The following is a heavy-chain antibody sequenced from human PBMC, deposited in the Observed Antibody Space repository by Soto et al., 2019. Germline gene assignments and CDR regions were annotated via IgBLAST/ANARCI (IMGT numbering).Heavy chain of an antibody. V-gene: IGHV1-8*01. CDR1: GYTFTGDD. J-gene: IGHJ5*02. CDR2: MNPNSGNT. D-gene: IGHD2-2*01. CDR3: ARGYCRSTSCYAFDPHWFDP. Sequence: ASVKGSCKASGYTFTGDDINWGRQATGQGLEWMGWMNPNSGNTRYAQKFQGRVTMTRNTSISTAYMQLSSLRSEDTAVYYCARGYCRSTSCYAFDPHWFDPWGQGTLVTVSS.